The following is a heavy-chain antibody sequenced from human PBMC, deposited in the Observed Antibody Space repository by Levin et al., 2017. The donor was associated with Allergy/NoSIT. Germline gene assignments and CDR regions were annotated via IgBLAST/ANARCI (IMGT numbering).Heavy chain of an antibody. CDR2: INHSGST. CDR1: GGSFSGYY. Sequence: SETLSLTCAVYGGSFSGYYWSWIRQPPGKGLEWIGEINHSGSTNYNPSLKSRVTISVDTSKNQFSLKLSSVTAADTAVYYCARARDILTGYYKAAYYYYYMDVWGKGTTVTVSS. V-gene: IGHV4-34*01. D-gene: IGHD3-9*01. CDR3: ARARDILTGYYKAAYYYYYMDV. J-gene: IGHJ6*03.